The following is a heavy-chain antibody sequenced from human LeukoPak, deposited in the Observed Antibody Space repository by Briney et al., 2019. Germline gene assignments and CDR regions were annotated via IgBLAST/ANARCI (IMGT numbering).Heavy chain of an antibody. J-gene: IGHJ4*02. V-gene: IGHV3-7*05. CDR3: ARNRGGGSGYSDY. D-gene: IGHD3-22*01. Sequence: GGSLRHSCAPSGFTFSRYWMDWVRQPPGKGLEWVAIIKSDGSDKYYVDSVKGRFTVSKDNAKNSLYLQMNSLRAEDTAMYYCARNRGGGSGYSDYWGQGTLVTVSS. CDR2: IKSDGSDK. CDR1: GFTFSRYW.